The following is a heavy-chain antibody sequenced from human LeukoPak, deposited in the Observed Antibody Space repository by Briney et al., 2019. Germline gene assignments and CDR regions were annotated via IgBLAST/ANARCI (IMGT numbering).Heavy chain of an antibody. J-gene: IGHJ4*02. CDR1: GYTFTGYY. CDR3: ATHPCSRGTCSIYHLDY. D-gene: IGHD2-15*01. Sequence: ASVKVSCKASGYTFTGYYIHWVRQAPGQGLEWMGWINANTGGTNYAQRFQGRVTMTRDTSINTAYMELTRLTSADAAVYYCATHPCSRGTCSIYHLDYWGQGTLVTVSS. CDR2: INANTGGT. V-gene: IGHV1-2*02.